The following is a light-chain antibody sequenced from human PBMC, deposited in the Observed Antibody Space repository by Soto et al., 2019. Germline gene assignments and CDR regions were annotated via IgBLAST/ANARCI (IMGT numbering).Light chain of an antibody. J-gene: IGKJ5*01. Sequence: EIVMTQSPATLSVSPGERATIFCRASQSVSSNLAWYQQKPGQAPRLLIYGASNRATGIPARFSGSGSGTDFTLTISSLEPEDFAVYHCQQRSNWITFGQGTRLEI. CDR2: GAS. CDR1: QSVSSN. V-gene: IGKV3-11*01. CDR3: QQRSNWIT.